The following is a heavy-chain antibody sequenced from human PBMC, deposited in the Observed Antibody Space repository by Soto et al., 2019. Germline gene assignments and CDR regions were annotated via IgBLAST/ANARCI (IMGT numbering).Heavy chain of an antibody. D-gene: IGHD3-9*01. J-gene: IGHJ4*02. Sequence: LSLTCTVSGGSIISYYWSWIRQPPGKGLECIGYIYYSGSTNYNPSLKSRVTISVDTSKNQFYLKLSSGTAADTAVYYCARIKSDILTGYYPDYWGQGTLVNVSS. CDR3: ARIKSDILTGYYPDY. V-gene: IGHV4-59*01. CDR1: GGSIISYY. CDR2: IYYSGST.